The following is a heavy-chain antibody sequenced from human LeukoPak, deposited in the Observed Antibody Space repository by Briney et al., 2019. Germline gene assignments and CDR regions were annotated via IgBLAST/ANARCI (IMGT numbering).Heavy chain of an antibody. J-gene: IGHJ4*02. V-gene: IGHV4-61*02. Sequence: SETLSLTCTVSGNSISSGDNYWSWIRQPAGKGLEWIGRIYTSGSTNYNPSLKSRVTISGDTSKNQFSLKLSSVTAADTAVYYCARGDVEMATIADYWGQGTLVTVSS. CDR1: GNSISSGDNY. CDR2: IYTSGST. D-gene: IGHD5-24*01. CDR3: ARGDVEMATIADY.